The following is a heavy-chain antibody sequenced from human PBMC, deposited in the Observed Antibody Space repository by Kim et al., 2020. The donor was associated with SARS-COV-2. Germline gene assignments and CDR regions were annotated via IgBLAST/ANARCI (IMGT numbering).Heavy chain of an antibody. CDR1: GGSFSGYY. V-gene: IGHV4-34*01. D-gene: IGHD4-17*01. CDR3: ARELVNIHYGNNWFDP. J-gene: IGHJ5*02. Sequence: SETLSLTCAVYGGSFSGYYWSWIRQPPGKGLEWIGEINHSGSTNYNPSLKSRVTISVDTSKNQFSLKLSSVTAADTAVYYCARELVNIHYGNNWFDPWGQGTLVTVSS. CDR2: INHSGST.